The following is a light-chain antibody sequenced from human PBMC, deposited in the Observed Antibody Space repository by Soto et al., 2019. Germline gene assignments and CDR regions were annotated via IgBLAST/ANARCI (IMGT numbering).Light chain of an antibody. CDR2: DAS. CDR1: QSVSNNY. V-gene: IGKV3-20*01. J-gene: IGKJ4*01. Sequence: IVMTQSPATLSVSPWEISTLSCTASQSVSNNYLAWYQQKPGQAARLLIYDASSRATGIPDRFSGSGSGTDFTLTISRLEPEDFAVYYCQQYGNSPLTFGGGTQVDIK. CDR3: QQYGNSPLT.